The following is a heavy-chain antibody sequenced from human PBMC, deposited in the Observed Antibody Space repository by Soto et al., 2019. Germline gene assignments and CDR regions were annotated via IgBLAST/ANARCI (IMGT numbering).Heavy chain of an antibody. V-gene: IGHV3-23*01. CDR3: AKGKSTGDIDWFDP. CDR2: LIGGHYGT. J-gene: IGHJ5*02. D-gene: IGHD3-10*01. Sequence: GGSLRLSCTASGFTLQKYAMAWFRQAPGKGLEWVSTLIGGHYGTAYSYSVKGRFTVSRDNSKNCLYLQMNSLGVEDTAMYFCAKGKSTGDIDWFDPWGQGSLVTVSS. CDR1: GFTLQKYA.